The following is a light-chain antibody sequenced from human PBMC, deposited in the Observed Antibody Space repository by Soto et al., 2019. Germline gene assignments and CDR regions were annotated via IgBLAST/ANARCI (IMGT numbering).Light chain of an antibody. V-gene: IGKV3-11*01. CDR3: QQRSNWPSIT. J-gene: IGKJ5*01. CDR2: DAS. CDR1: QSVSSY. Sequence: EIVLTQSPVTLSLSPVERATLSCRASQSVSSYLAWYQQKPGQAPRLLIHDASNRATGIPARFSGSGSGTDFTLTISSLEPEDFAVYYCQQRSNWPSITFGQGTRLEIK.